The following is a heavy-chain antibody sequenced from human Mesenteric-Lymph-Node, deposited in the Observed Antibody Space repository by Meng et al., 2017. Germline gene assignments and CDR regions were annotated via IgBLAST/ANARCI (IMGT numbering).Heavy chain of an antibody. Sequence: SETLSLTCTVSGGSISSYYWSWIRQPPGKGLEWIGYIYYSGSTNYNPSLKSRVTISVDTSKNQFSLKLSSVTAADTAVYYCARDPRDSYYGSGSYYSTADYWGQGTLVTVSS. CDR2: IYYSGST. CDR1: GGSISSYY. CDR3: ARDPRDSYYGSGSYYSTADY. D-gene: IGHD3-10*01. V-gene: IGHV4-59*12. J-gene: IGHJ4*02.